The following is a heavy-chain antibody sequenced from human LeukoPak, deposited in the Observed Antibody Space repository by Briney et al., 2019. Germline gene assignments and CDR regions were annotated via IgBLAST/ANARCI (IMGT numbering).Heavy chain of an antibody. CDR1: GGSISSYY. CDR3: ARTYYYGSGTVIDY. D-gene: IGHD3-10*01. CDR2: IYYSGST. J-gene: IGHJ4*02. V-gene: IGHV4-59*01. Sequence: SETLSLTCTVSGGSISSYYWSWIRQPPGRGLEWIGYIYYSGSTNYNPSLKSRVTISVDTSKNQFSLKLSSVTAVDTAVYYCARTYYYGSGTVIDYWGQGTLVTVSS.